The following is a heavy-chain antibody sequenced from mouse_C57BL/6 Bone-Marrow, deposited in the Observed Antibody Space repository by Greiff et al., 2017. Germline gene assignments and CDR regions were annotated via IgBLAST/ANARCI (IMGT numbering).Heavy chain of an antibody. D-gene: IGHD2-4*01. CDR1: GFNIKDDY. Sequence: EVQLQQSGAELVRPGASVKLSCTASGFNIKDDYMHWVKQRPEQGLEWIGWIDPENGDTEYASKFQGKATITADTSSNTAYLQLSSLTSEDTAVYYCTTGGDYGPFAYWGQGTLVTVSA. J-gene: IGHJ3*01. CDR3: TTGGDYGPFAY. V-gene: IGHV14-4*01. CDR2: IDPENGDT.